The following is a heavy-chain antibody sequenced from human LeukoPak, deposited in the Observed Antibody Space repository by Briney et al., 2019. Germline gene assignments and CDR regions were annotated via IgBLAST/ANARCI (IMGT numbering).Heavy chain of an antibody. Sequence: PVGSRRLSCAASGFTFSSYEMNWVRQAPGKGLEWVSYISSSGSTIYYADSVKGRFTISRDNAKNSLYLQMNSVRAEDTAVYYCAELGITMIGGVWGKGTTVTISS. CDR3: AELGITMIGGV. J-gene: IGHJ6*04. V-gene: IGHV3-48*03. D-gene: IGHD3-10*02. CDR1: GFTFSSYE. CDR2: ISSSGSTI.